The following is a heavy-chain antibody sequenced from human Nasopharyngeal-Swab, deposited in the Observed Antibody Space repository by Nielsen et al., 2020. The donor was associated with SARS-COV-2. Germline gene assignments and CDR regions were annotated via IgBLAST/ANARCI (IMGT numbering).Heavy chain of an antibody. CDR3: ARDGIAVADYYYHYMDV. V-gene: IGHV3-30*03. Sequence: WIRQPPGKGLEWVAVISYDGSNKYYADSVKGRFTISRDNSKNTLYLQMNSLRAEDTAVYYCARDGIAVADYYYHYMDVWGKGTTVTVSS. D-gene: IGHD6-19*01. CDR2: ISYDGSNK. J-gene: IGHJ6*03.